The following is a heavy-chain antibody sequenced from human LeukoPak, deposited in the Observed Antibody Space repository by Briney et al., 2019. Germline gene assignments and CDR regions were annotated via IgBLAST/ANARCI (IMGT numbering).Heavy chain of an antibody. D-gene: IGHD6-13*01. Sequence: GGSLRLSCAASGFTFSDYYMSWIRQAPGKGLEWVSYISSSGSTIYYADSVEGRFTISRDNAKNSLYLQMNSLRAEDTAVYYCARVLGGSSWGYYYYYGMDVWGQGTTVTVSS. CDR3: ARVLGGSSWGYYYYYGMDV. V-gene: IGHV3-11*01. CDR2: ISSSGSTI. CDR1: GFTFSDYY. J-gene: IGHJ6*02.